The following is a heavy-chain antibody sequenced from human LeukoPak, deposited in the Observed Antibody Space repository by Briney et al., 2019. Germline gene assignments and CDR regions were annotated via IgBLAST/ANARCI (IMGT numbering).Heavy chain of an antibody. J-gene: IGHJ3*02. CDR2: INGGGGST. CDR3: AKVAHGGDDFDI. Sequence: GGSLRLSCAASGFTFSSYAMTWVRQAPGKGLEWVSLINGGGGSTYYTDSVKGRFTVSRDNSKNTLYLQMSSLRAEDTAVYYCAKVAHGGDDFDIWGQGTMVTVSS. V-gene: IGHV3-23*01. CDR1: GFTFSSYA.